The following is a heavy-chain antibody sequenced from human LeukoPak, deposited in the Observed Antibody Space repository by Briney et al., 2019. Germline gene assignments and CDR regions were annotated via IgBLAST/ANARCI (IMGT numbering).Heavy chain of an antibody. CDR1: GFTFSSYW. J-gene: IGHJ6*03. Sequence: PGGSLRLSCAASGFTFSSYWMHWVRQAPGKGLVWVSRINTDGSSTSYADSVKGRFTISRDNAKNTLYLQMNSLRAEDTAVYYCAREGTTVIYYYMDVWGKGTTVTVSS. V-gene: IGHV3-74*01. CDR2: INTDGSST. CDR3: AREGTTVIYYYMDV. D-gene: IGHD4-11*01.